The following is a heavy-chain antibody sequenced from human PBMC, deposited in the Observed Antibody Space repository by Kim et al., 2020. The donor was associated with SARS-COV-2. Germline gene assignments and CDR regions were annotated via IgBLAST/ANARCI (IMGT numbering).Heavy chain of an antibody. CDR3: ASDEAFDP. Sequence: GSNKYYADSVKGRFTISRDNSKNTLYLQMNSLRAEDTAVYYCASDEAFDPWGQGTLVTVSS. V-gene: IGHV3-30-3*01. J-gene: IGHJ5*02. CDR2: GSNK.